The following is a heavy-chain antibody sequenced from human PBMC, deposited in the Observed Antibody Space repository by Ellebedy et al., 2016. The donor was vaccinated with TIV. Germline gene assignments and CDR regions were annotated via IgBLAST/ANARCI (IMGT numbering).Heavy chain of an antibody. CDR2: IIPLFGTA. D-gene: IGHD3-22*01. J-gene: IGHJ5*02. Sequence: ASVKVSCKAFGGTFSSYAISWVRQAPGQGLEWMGGIIPLFGTANYAQKFQGRATITADESTSTAYMDLRNLRSEDTAVYYCVCHHDTSGYYWVGWFDPWGQGTLVTVSS. CDR3: VCHHDTSGYYWVGWFDP. CDR1: GGTFSSYA. V-gene: IGHV1-69*13.